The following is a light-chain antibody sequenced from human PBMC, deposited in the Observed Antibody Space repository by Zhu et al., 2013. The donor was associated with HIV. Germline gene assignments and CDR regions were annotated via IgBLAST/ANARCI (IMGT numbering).Light chain of an antibody. CDR2: EVN. Sequence: QSALTQPASMSGSPGQSITISCNGTSSDIGTYNFVSWYQQHSGKAPKFIIYEVNNRPSGVSNRFSGSKSGNTASLTISGLQAEDEADYYCCSYAGSSTFYVFGTGTKVTV. CDR1: SSDIGTYNF. J-gene: IGLJ1*01. V-gene: IGLV2-23*02. CDR3: CSYAGSSTFYV.